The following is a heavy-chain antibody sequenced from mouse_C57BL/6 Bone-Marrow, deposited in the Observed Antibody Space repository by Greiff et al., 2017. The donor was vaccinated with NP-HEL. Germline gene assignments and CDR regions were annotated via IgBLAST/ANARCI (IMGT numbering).Heavy chain of an antibody. CDR2: IYPRSGNP. Sequence: VQLQQSGAELARPGASVKLSCKASGYTFTSYGISWVKQRTGQGLEWIGEIYPRSGNPYYNEKFKGKATLTADTSSSTAYMELRSLTSADSAVYFCARSLITTLVATNYWGQGTTLTVSS. CDR3: ARSLITTLVATNY. V-gene: IGHV1-81*01. J-gene: IGHJ2*01. CDR1: GYTFTSYG. D-gene: IGHD1-1*01.